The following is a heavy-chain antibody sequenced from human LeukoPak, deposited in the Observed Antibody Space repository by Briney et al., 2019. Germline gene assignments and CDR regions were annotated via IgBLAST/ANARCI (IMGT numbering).Heavy chain of an antibody. CDR2: IWYDGGNK. D-gene: IGHD5-18*01. Sequence: GGSLRLSCAASGFTFSSYGMHWVRQAPGKGLEWVAVIWYDGGNKYYADSVKGRFTISRDNSKNTLYLQMNSLRAEDTAVYYCARSGQEYNYGYVPYYFDYWGQGTLVTVSS. CDR3: ARSGQEYNYGYVPYYFDY. CDR1: GFTFSSYG. V-gene: IGHV3-33*01. J-gene: IGHJ4*02.